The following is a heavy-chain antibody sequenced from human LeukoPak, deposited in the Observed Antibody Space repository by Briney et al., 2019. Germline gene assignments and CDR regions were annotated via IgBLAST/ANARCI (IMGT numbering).Heavy chain of an antibody. D-gene: IGHD5-24*01. Sequence: GGSLRLSCAASGSTFSSYAMSWVRQAPGKGLEWVSAISGSGGSTYYADSVKGRFTISRDNSKNTLYLQMNSLRAEDTAVYYCAKDSPKFRWLAPTGDAFDIWGQGTMVTVSS. J-gene: IGHJ3*02. CDR1: GSTFSSYA. CDR3: AKDSPKFRWLAPTGDAFDI. V-gene: IGHV3-23*01. CDR2: ISGSGGST.